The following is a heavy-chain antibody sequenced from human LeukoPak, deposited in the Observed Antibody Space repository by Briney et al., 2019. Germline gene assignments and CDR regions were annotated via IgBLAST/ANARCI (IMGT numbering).Heavy chain of an antibody. J-gene: IGHJ3*02. CDR1: GGSISSSSYY. Sequence: SETLSFTCTVSGGSISSSSYYWGWIRQPPGKGLEWIGSIYYSGSTYYNPSLKSRVTISVDTSKNQFSLKLSSVTAADTAVYYCARRDSSGWEPRDAFDIWGQGTMVTVSS. CDR2: IYYSGST. V-gene: IGHV4-39*01. CDR3: ARRDSSGWEPRDAFDI. D-gene: IGHD6-19*01.